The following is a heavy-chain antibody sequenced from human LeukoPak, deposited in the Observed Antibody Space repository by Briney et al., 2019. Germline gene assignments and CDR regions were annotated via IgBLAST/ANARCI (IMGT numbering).Heavy chain of an antibody. CDR2: ISSSGSTI. CDR1: GFTFSSYE. D-gene: IGHD3-16*01. V-gene: IGHV3-48*03. J-gene: IGHJ4*02. Sequence: PGGSLRLSCAASGFTFSSYEMNWVRQAPGKGLECVSYISSSGSTIYYADSVKGRFTISRDNAKNSLYPQMNSRRAEDTAVYYCARLADYVWGNLDYWGQGTLVTVSS. CDR3: ARLADYVWGNLDY.